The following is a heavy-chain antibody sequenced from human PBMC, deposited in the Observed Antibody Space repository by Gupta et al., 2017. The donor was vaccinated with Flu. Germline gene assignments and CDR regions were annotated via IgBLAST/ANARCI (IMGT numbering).Heavy chain of an antibody. CDR2: IIPIFGTA. Sequence: QVQLVQSGAEVKKPGSSVKVSCKASGGTFSSYAISWVRQAPGQGLEWMGGIIPIFGTANYAQKFQGRVTITADESTSTAYMELSSLRSEDTAVYYCAGSMVRGVWGYLRTYYFDYWGQGTLVTVSS. CDR3: AGSMVRGVWGYLRTYYFDY. D-gene: IGHD3-10*01. V-gene: IGHV1-69*01. J-gene: IGHJ4*02. CDR1: GGTFSSYA.